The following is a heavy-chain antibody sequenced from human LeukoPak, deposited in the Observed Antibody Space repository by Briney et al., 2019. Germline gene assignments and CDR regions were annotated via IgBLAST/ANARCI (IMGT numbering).Heavy chain of an antibody. D-gene: IGHD4-11*01. CDR2: ISSSGSTI. CDR3: ARDFLTTAFDY. V-gene: IGHV3-48*04. CDR1: GFTFSSYA. J-gene: IGHJ4*02. Sequence: GGSLRLSCAASGFTFSSYAMSWVRQAPGKGLEWVSYISSSGSTIYYADSVKGRFTISRDNAKNSLYLQMNSLRAEDTAVYYCARDFLTTAFDYWGQGTLVTVSS.